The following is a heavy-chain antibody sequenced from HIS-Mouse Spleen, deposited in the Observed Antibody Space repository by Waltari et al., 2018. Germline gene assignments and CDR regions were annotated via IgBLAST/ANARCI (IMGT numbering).Heavy chain of an antibody. CDR3: ARGNPDGMDV. Sequence: QVQLVQSGAEVKKPGASVKVSCKASGYTFTSYDSNWVRQATGQGLEWMGWMNPNRGNTGYAQKFQGRVTMTRNTSISTAYMELSSLRSEGTAVYYCARGNPDGMDVWGQGTTVTVSS. J-gene: IGHJ6*02. CDR1: GYTFTSYD. V-gene: IGHV1-8*01. CDR2: MNPNRGNT.